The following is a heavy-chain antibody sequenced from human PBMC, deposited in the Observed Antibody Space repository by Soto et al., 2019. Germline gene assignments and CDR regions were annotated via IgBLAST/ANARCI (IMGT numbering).Heavy chain of an antibody. D-gene: IGHD3-22*01. CDR3: ARWWASSGYSDNWFDP. CDR1: GFTFSSYA. Sequence: QVQLVESGGGVVQPGRSLRLSCAASGFTFSSYAMHWVRQAPGKGLEWVAVISYDGSNKYYADSVKGRFTISRDNSKNTLDLQMNSLRAEDTAVYYCARWWASSGYSDNWFDPWGQGTLVTVSS. J-gene: IGHJ5*02. V-gene: IGHV3-30-3*01. CDR2: ISYDGSNK.